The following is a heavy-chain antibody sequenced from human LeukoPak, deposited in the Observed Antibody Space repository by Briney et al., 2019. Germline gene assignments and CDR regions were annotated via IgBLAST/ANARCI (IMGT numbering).Heavy chain of an antibody. CDR2: ISSSSSYI. Sequence: GGSLRLSCAASGFTFSSYSMNWVRQAPGKGLEWVSSISSSSSYIYYADSVSGRFTISRDNAKNSLYLQMNSLRAEDTAVYYCARDGYDNKYYFHYWGQGTLVTVSS. CDR3: ARDGYDNKYYFHY. D-gene: IGHD5-12*01. V-gene: IGHV3-21*01. CDR1: GFTFSSYS. J-gene: IGHJ4*02.